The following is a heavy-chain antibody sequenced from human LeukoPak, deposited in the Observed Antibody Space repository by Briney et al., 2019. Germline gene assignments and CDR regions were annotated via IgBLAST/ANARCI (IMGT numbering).Heavy chain of an antibody. D-gene: IGHD3-22*01. CDR2: ISGSGGST. J-gene: IGHJ4*02. CDR3: AKDKDYDSSGYCHY. V-gene: IGHV3-23*01. Sequence: PGGSLRLSCAASGFTFSSYVMSWVRQAPGKGLEWVAAISGSGGSTYYADSVKGRFTISRDNSKNTLYLQMNSLRAEDTAVYYCAKDKDYDSSGYCHYWGQGTLVTVSS. CDR1: GFTFSSYV.